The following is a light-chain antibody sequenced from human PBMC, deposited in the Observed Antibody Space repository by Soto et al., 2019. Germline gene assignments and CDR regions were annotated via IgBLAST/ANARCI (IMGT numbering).Light chain of an antibody. CDR1: QSVTSN. J-gene: IGKJ5*01. CDR2: DAN. CDR3: QQRSNWTPIT. V-gene: IGKV3-11*01. Sequence: EIVLTQSPGTLSLSPWERATLSCSSSQSVTSNSLSWYHQKFVQPPSLLIFDANNRATGIPPRFSGSGSGTDFTLTISTLEPEDFAVYYCQQRSNWTPITFGQGTRLEIK.